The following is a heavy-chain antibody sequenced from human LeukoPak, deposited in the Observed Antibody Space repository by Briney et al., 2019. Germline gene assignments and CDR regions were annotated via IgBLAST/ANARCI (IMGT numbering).Heavy chain of an antibody. CDR3: ARSLHYYDSSGYFL. J-gene: IGHJ4*02. V-gene: IGHV4-39*07. CDR2: IYYSGST. Sequence: PSETLSLTCTVSGGSISRNSYYWGWIRQPPGKGLEWIGTIYYSGSTYYNPSLKSRVTISVDTSNNQFSLKLSSVTAADTAVYYCARSLHYYDSSGYFLWGQGTLVTVSS. CDR1: GGSISRNSYY. D-gene: IGHD3-22*01.